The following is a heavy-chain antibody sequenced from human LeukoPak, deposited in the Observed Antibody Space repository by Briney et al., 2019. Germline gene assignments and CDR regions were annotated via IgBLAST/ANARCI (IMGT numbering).Heavy chain of an antibody. CDR1: GFTFSSYG. CDR2: IRYDGSNK. Sequence: GGSLRLSCAASGFTFSSYGMHWVRQAPGKGLEWVAFIRYDGSNKYYADSVKGRFTISRDNSKNTLYLQMNSLRAEDTAVYYCAGGKVGRITMIVDLDYWGQGTLVTVSS. CDR3: AGGKVGRITMIVDLDY. J-gene: IGHJ4*02. V-gene: IGHV3-30*02. D-gene: IGHD3-22*01.